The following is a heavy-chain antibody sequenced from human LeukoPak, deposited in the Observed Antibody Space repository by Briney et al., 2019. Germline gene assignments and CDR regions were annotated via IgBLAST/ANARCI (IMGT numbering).Heavy chain of an antibody. CDR3: ARQVGSFTMMP. J-gene: IGHJ1*01. CDR1: GVSISSYY. CDR2: IYTSGST. Sequence: SETLSLTCTVSGVSISSYYWSWIRQPAGKGLEWIGRIYTSGSTNYNSSLKSRVTMSVDTSKNHFSLNLSSVTATDTAVYYCARQVGSFTMMPWGQGTLVTVSS. V-gene: IGHV4-4*07. D-gene: IGHD3-22*01.